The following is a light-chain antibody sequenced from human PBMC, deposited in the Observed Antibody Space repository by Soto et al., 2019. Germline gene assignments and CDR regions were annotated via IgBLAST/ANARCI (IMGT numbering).Light chain of an antibody. CDR3: QQYGSSPWT. V-gene: IGKV3-20*01. CDR2: DAS. J-gene: IGKJ1*01. Sequence: EVVLTQSPGTLSLSPGERATLPCRTSQTVSSSFLAWYQQKPGQAPRLLMFDASNRATDIPDRFSGSGSGTDFTLTISRLEPEDFAVHYCQQYGSSPWTFGQGTKVDIK. CDR1: QTVSSSF.